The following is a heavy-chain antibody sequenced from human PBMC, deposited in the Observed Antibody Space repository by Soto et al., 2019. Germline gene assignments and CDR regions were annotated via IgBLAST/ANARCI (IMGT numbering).Heavy chain of an antibody. CDR3: ARDRNIEVAGAQPLLP. Sequence: QVQLVQSGAEVKKPGASVKVSCKTSGYTLSSYGVSWVRQAPGQGLEWMGWISVNNGNTTYAQKVQGRVTMTTDTSTSTAYMELRSLRSDDTAVYYCARDRNIEVAGAQPLLPRGQGTLVTVSS. CDR1: GYTLSSYG. D-gene: IGHD6-19*01. CDR2: ISVNNGNT. J-gene: IGHJ4*02. V-gene: IGHV1-18*01.